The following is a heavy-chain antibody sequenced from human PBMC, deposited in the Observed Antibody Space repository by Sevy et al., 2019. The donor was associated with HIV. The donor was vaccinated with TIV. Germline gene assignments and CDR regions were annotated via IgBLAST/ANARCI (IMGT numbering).Heavy chain of an antibody. D-gene: IGHD3-3*01. CDR3: AREGPGWSGYYPHRKRAVPTNNWFDP. Sequence: GGSLRLSCAASGFTFSSYSMNWVRQAPGKGLEWVSSISSSSSYIYYADSVKGRFTISRDNAKNSLYLHMNSLRVEDTAVYYCAREGPGWSGYYPHRKRAVPTNNWFDPWGQGTLVTVSS. V-gene: IGHV3-21*01. CDR2: ISSSSSYI. J-gene: IGHJ5*02. CDR1: GFTFSSYS.